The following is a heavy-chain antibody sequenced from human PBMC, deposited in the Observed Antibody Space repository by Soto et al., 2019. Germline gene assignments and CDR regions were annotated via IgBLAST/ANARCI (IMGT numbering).Heavy chain of an antibody. CDR1: GFTFSSNW. J-gene: IGHJ4*02. V-gene: IGHV3-74*01. D-gene: IGHD6-19*01. CDR2: INNEGSST. Sequence: GGSLRLSCAASGFTFSSNWMHLVRQAPGKGLVWVSRINNEGSSTSYADSVKGRFTISRDNAKSTLYLQMNSLRAEDTAVYYCARASGYSSGWCDNWGQGTLVTVSS. CDR3: ARASGYSSGWCDN.